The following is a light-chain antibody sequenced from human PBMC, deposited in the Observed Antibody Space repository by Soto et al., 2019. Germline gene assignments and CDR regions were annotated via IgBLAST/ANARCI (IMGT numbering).Light chain of an antibody. CDR3: QQSYSTPIT. J-gene: IGKJ5*01. CDR1: QSISNY. CDR2: AAS. V-gene: IGKV1-39*01. Sequence: DIQMTQSPSSLSASVGDRVTITCRASQSISNYLNWYQQKPGKAPKLLIYAASSLQSGVPSRFSGSGSGTDFTLTISSLQPDDFAIYYCQQSYSTPITFGQGTRLEIK.